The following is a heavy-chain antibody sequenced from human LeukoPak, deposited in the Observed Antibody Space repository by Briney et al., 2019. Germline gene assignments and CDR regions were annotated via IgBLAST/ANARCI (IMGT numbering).Heavy chain of an antibody. Sequence: GGSLRLSCAASGFTFSSYAMHWVRQAPGKGLEWVAVISYDGSNKYYADSVKGRFTISRDNSKNTLYLQMNSLRAEDTAMYYCARDYYYGSGIPPDYWGQGTLVTVSS. J-gene: IGHJ4*02. CDR2: ISYDGSNK. V-gene: IGHV3-30-3*01. CDR1: GFTFSSYA. CDR3: ARDYYYGSGIPPDY. D-gene: IGHD3-10*01.